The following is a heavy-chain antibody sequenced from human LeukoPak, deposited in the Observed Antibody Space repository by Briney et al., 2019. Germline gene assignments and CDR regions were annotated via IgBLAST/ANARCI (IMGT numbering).Heavy chain of an antibody. D-gene: IGHD3-3*01. CDR2: MNPNSGNT. CDR3: ARDGDFWSGYYN. Sequence: ASVKVSCTASGYTFTSYDINWVRQATGQGLEWMGWMNPNSGNTGYAQKFQGRVTMTRNTSISTAYMELSSLRSEDTAVYYCARDGDFWSGYYNWGQGTLVTVSS. CDR1: GYTFTSYD. J-gene: IGHJ4*02. V-gene: IGHV1-8*01.